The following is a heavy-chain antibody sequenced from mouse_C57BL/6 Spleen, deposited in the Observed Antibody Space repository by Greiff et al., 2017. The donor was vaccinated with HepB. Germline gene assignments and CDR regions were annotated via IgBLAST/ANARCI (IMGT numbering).Heavy chain of an antibody. CDR3: ARGDDYYFGC. Sequence: VQLQQPGAELVEPGASVKMSCKASGYTFTSYWITWVKQRPGQGLEWIGDIYPGSGSTNYNEKFKSKATLTVDTSSSTAYMQLSSLTSEDSAVYYCARGDDYYFGCWGQGTTLTVSS. J-gene: IGHJ2*01. CDR2: IYPGSGST. D-gene: IGHD2-13*01. V-gene: IGHV1-55*01. CDR1: GYTFTSYW.